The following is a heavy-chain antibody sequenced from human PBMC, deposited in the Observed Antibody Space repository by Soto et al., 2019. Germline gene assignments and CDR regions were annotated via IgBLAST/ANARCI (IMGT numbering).Heavy chain of an antibody. Sequence: EVQLVESGGGLVKPGGSLRLSCAASGLTFANAWMNWVRQAPGKGLEWVGLIKTNAEGGTTNYAAPVKGRFTISRDDSKDTLYLHMSILTTEDTAVYYCADIPVSTTANYWGQGTLVTVSS. CDR2: IKTNAEGGTT. CDR1: GLTFANAW. CDR3: ADIPVSTTANY. J-gene: IGHJ4*02. D-gene: IGHD2-21*02. V-gene: IGHV3-15*01.